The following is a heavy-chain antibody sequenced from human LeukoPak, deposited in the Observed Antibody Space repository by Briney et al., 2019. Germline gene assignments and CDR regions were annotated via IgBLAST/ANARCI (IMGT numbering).Heavy chain of an antibody. CDR1: GFSVSSNY. V-gene: IGHV3-53*01. CDR2: IYSGGST. CDR3: ARGPDNYGPFDN. Sequence: GGSLRLSCAASGFSVSSNYMRWVRQAPGKGLEWVAVIYSGGSTYYADSVEGRFTISRDNSKNTLHLQMNSLRAEDTAVYYCARGPDNYGPFDNWGQGTLVTVSS. J-gene: IGHJ4*02. D-gene: IGHD5-18*01.